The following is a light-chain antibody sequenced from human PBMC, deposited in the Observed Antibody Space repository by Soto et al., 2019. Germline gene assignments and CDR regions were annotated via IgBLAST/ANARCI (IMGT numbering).Light chain of an antibody. V-gene: IGKV3-20*01. CDR2: ATS. CDR3: HQFGYSPRT. J-gene: IGKJ1*01. Sequence: ELVLTQSPGTLSFSPDETAPLSFRANQTVNSDYLAWFQQRPGQATRLLIFATSRRATDIPDRFSGSGSGTDFTLAIRRLEPEDFAVYYCHQFGYSPRTCGQGTTGDIK. CDR1: QTVNSDY.